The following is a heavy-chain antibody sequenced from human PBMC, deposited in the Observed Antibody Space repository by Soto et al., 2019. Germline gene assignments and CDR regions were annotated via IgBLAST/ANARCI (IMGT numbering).Heavy chain of an antibody. CDR1: GYSFSTYS. Sequence: QVQVVQSGAEVKKPGASVKVSCKASGYSFSTYSMHWVRQAPGQGLEWMGWINGANGNTRYSQKFKDRVSISRDTPASTGYMGLSSLRSEDTAVYYCARGKGMEENYYYHGMDVWGPGTTVIVSS. V-gene: IGHV1-3*01. J-gene: IGHJ6*02. CDR3: ARGKGMEENYYYHGMDV. D-gene: IGHD1-1*01. CDR2: INGANGNT.